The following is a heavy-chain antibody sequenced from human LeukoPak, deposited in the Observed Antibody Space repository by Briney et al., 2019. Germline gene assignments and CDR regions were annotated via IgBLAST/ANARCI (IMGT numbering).Heavy chain of an antibody. CDR3: ARKGDITYYGSGSYYPWYYFDY. CDR2: INPSGGST. D-gene: IGHD3-10*01. Sequence: ASVKVSCKAFGYTFTSYYMHWVRQAPGQGLEWMGIINPSGGSTSYAQKFQGRVTMTGDMSTSTVYMELSSLRSEDTAVYYCARKGDITYYGSGSYYPWYYFDYWGQGTLVTVSS. CDR1: GYTFTSYY. V-gene: IGHV1-46*01. J-gene: IGHJ4*02.